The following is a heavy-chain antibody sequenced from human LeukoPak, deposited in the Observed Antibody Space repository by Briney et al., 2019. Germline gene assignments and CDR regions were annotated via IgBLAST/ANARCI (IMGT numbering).Heavy chain of an antibody. Sequence: GSLRLSCAASGFTFSSYAMSWVRQAPGKGLEWVPAISGSVGSTYYADSVKGRFTISRDNSKNTLYLQMNSLRAEDTAVYYCTGSYTFFDYWGQGTLVTVSS. CDR1: GFTFSSYA. V-gene: IGHV3-23*01. D-gene: IGHD1-26*01. CDR2: ISGSVGST. J-gene: IGHJ4*02. CDR3: TGSYTFFDY.